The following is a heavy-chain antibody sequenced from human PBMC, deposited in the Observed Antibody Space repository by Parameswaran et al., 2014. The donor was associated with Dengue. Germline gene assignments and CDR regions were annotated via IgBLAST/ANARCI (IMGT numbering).Heavy chain of an antibody. J-gene: IGHJ6*02. CDR3: ARIESGITIFGVVTPSYYYYYGMDV. V-gene: IGHV2-26*01. Sequence: WIRQPPGKALEWLAHIFSNDEKSYSTSLKSRLTISKDTSKSQVVLTMTNMDPVDTATYYCARIESGITIFGVVTPSYYYYYGMDVWGQGTTVTVSS. CDR2: IFSNDEK. D-gene: IGHD3-3*01.